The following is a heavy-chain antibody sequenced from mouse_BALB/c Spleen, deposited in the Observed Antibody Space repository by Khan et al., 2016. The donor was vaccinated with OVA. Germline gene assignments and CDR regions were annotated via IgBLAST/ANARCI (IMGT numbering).Heavy chain of an antibody. CDR3: ARWYFCSTWFAS. Sequence: VHVKQSGPELVKPGASVKISCKTSGYTFTEYTMHWVRQSHGKSLEWIGGINPNNGDTTYNQQFKGKATLTVDKSSSTAYMELRSLPSDDSAVFCCARWYFCSTWFASWGQGTLVTVSA. CDR1: GYTFTEYT. CDR2: INPNNGDT. D-gene: IGHD1-1*01. J-gene: IGHJ3*01. V-gene: IGHV1-18*01.